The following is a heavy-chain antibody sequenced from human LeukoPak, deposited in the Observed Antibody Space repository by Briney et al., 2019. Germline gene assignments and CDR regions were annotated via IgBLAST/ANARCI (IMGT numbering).Heavy chain of an antibody. V-gene: IGHV3-23*01. CDR1: GFTFSSHA. CDR2: IYGGGDST. Sequence: PGGSLRLSCAASGFTFSSHAMTWFRQVPGKRPEWVASIYGGGDSTFHADSVQGRFTISRDNSKNTLYLQMNSLRAEDTALYYCAKNAFDIWGQGTMVTVSS. CDR3: AKNAFDI. J-gene: IGHJ3*02.